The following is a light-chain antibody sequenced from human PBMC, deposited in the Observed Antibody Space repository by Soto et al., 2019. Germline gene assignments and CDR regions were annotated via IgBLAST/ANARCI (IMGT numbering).Light chain of an antibody. J-gene: IGKJ1*01. CDR1: QSVGSY. Sequence: DIQMTQSPSSLSASVGDRVIITCRASQSVGSYLSWYQQKPGKAPNLLIYKASNLERGVPSRFSGSGSGTEFTLTISSLQPDDLATYYCQQNNRYPWTFGQGTKVEIK. V-gene: IGKV1-5*03. CDR2: KAS. CDR3: QQNNRYPWT.